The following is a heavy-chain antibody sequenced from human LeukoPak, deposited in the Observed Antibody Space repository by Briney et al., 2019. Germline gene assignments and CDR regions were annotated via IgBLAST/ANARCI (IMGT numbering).Heavy chain of an antibody. V-gene: IGHV4-39*01. CDR3: ARRYHYDSSGYYPFDY. Sequence: PSETLSLTCTVSGGSISSSRYYWGWLRQPPGKGLEWFGSIYYSGSTYYNPSLKSRVTISVDTSKNQFSLKLSSVTAADTAVYYCARRYHYDSSGYYPFDYWGQGTLVTVSS. D-gene: IGHD3-22*01. CDR2: IYYSGST. J-gene: IGHJ4*02. CDR1: GGSISSSRYY.